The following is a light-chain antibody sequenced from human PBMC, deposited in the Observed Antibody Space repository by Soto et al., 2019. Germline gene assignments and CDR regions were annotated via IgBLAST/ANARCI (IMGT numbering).Light chain of an antibody. V-gene: IGKV3D-11*01. CDR3: QQYGSSGT. Sequence: VWFTRTPATLCFSRRDRAARSCKASQCVHNFLAWYQQKPGQAPRLLIYGASNRAAGIPARFSGSGAGTDFTLTINSLEPEDFAVYYCQQYGSSGTFGQGTKVDI. CDR1: QCVHNF. CDR2: GAS. J-gene: IGKJ1*01.